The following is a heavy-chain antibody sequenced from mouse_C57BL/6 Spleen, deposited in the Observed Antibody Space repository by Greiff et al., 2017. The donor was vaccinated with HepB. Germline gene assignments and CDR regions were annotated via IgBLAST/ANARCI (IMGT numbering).Heavy chain of an antibody. J-gene: IGHJ2*01. CDR3: TTDYYYGSSYRYY. V-gene: IGHV14-4*01. CDR2: IDPENGDT. D-gene: IGHD1-1*01. Sequence: EVQLQESGAELVRPGASVKLSCTASGFNIKDDYMHWVKQRPEQGLEWIGWIDPENGDTEYASKFQGKATITADTSSNTAYLQLSSLTSEDTAVYYCTTDYYYGSSYRYYWGQGTTLTVSS. CDR1: GFNIKDDY.